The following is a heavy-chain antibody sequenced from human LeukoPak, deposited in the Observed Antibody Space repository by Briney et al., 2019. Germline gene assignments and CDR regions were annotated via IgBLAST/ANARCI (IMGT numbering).Heavy chain of an antibody. Sequence: GASVKVSCKASGYTFTSYGISWVRQAPGQGLEWMGWISAYNGNTNYAQKLQGRVTMTTDTSTSTAYMELRSLRSDDTAVYYCARAMDIVVVPAAIGWFDPWGQGTLVAVSS. CDR3: ARAMDIVVVPAAIGWFDP. CDR2: ISAYNGNT. V-gene: IGHV1-18*01. D-gene: IGHD2-2*03. J-gene: IGHJ5*02. CDR1: GYTFTSYG.